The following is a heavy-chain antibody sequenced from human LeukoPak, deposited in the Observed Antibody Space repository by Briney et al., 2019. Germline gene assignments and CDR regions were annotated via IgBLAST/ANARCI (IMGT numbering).Heavy chain of an antibody. V-gene: IGHV3-33*01. CDR1: GFTFSSYG. J-gene: IGHJ4*02. CDR3: ARDYCGGDCYSDYFNY. Sequence: GRSLRLSCAASGFTFSSYGTHWVRQAPGKGLEWVAVIWYDGSNKYYADSVKGRFTISRDNSKNTLYLQMNSLRAEDTAVYYCARDYCGGDCYSDYFNYWGQGTLVTVSS. CDR2: IWYDGSNK. D-gene: IGHD2-21*02.